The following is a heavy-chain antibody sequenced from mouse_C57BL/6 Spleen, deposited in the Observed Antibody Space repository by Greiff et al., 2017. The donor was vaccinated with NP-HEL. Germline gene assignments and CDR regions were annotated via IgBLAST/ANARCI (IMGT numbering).Heavy chain of an antibody. CDR3: ARSRGYGSSYFDY. CDR1: GFTFTDYY. Sequence: VQLKESGPVLVKPGPSVKISCKASGFTFTDYYMHWVKQSHGKSLEWIGLVYPYNGGTSYNQKFKGKATLTVDTSSSTAYMELNSLTSEDSAVYYCARSRGYGSSYFDYWGQGTTLTVSS. CDR2: VYPYNGGT. V-gene: IGHV1-36*01. J-gene: IGHJ2*01. D-gene: IGHD1-1*01.